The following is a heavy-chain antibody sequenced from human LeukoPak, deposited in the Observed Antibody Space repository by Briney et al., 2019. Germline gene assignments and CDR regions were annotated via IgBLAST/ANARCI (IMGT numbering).Heavy chain of an antibody. J-gene: IGHJ4*02. V-gene: IGHV3-9*01. D-gene: IGHD6-19*01. CDR2: ISWNSGSI. CDR1: GFIFDNYA. CDR3: AKDNRRHYTSGPNPDSLH. Sequence: GGSLRLSCAGSGFIFDNYAMHWVRQPPGKGLEWVSGISWNSGSIDYADSVKGRFTISRDNAKNSLYLQMNSLRVEDTAFYYCAKDNRRHYTSGPNPDSLHWGQGALVTVSS.